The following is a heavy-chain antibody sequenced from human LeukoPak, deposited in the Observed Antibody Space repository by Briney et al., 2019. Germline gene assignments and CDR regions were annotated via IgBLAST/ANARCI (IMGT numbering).Heavy chain of an antibody. CDR2: INPNSGGT. CDR1: GYTFTGYY. D-gene: IGHD2-2*01. V-gene: IGHV1-2*02. J-gene: IGHJ3*02. Sequence: GASVKVSCKASGYTFTGYYMHWVRQAPGQGLEWMGWINPNSGGTNYAQKFQSRVTMTRDTSISTAYMELSRLRSDDTAVYYCVWKDCSSTSCDAAFDIWGQGTMVTVSS. CDR3: VWKDCSSTSCDAAFDI.